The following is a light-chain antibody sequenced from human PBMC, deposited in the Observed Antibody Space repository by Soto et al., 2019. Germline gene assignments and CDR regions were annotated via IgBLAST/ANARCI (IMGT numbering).Light chain of an antibody. CDR3: QQYNNWLRT. J-gene: IGKJ4*01. V-gene: IGKV3-15*01. CDR1: QIVGTN. CDR2: GAS. Sequence: EIVMTQSPATLSVSPGERATLSCRASQIVGTNLAWSQQKPGQAPRLLIYGASTRATGIPARFSGSGSGTEFTLTISSLQSEDFAIYYCQQYNNWLRTFGGGTKV.